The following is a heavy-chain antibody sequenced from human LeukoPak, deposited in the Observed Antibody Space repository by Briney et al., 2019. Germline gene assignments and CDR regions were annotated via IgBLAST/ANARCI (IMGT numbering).Heavy chain of an antibody. CDR2: IYYSGST. CDR3: ARRLVSGGKYYYYYYMDV. J-gene: IGHJ6*03. Sequence: PSETLSLTCTVSGGSISSSSYYWGWIRQPPGKGLEWIGSIYYSGSTYYNPSLKSRVTISVDTSKNQFSLKLSSVTAADTAVYYCARRLVSGGKYYYYYYMDVWGTGTTVTVPS. CDR1: GGSISSSSYY. V-gene: IGHV4-39*01. D-gene: IGHD3-16*01.